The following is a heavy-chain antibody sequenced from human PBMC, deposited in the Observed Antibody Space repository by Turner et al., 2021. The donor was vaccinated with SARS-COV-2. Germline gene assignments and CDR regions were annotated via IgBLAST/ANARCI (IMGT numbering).Heavy chain of an antibody. CDR1: GFTFDDYA. D-gene: IGHD3-16*02. J-gene: IGHJ4*02. CDR2: IYSGGST. Sequence: EVQLVESGGGLVQPGRSLRLSCAASGFTFDDYAMHWVRQAPGKGLEWVSVIYSGGSTYYADSVKGRFTISRDNSKNTLYLQMNSLRAEDTAVYYCARVRPSLIDYFDYWGQGTLVTVSS. V-gene: IGHV3-66*01. CDR3: ARVRPSLIDYFDY.